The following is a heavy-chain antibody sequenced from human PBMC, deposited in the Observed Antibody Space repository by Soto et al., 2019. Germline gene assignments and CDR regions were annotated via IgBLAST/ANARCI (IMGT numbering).Heavy chain of an antibody. D-gene: IGHD2-2*01. CDR1: GVTFSGHW. CDR3: ARDRAFCSGTNCRRGSIYYYYMDV. Sequence: EVHLVESGGGLVQPGGSLRLSCAASGVTFSGHWMSWVRQAPGKGLEWVAHIKQDGSETFYVGSVKGRFTISRDNAKNALDLQMNSLRDEDTDLYYCARDRAFCSGTNCRRGSIYYYYMDVWGNGTTVTVSS. CDR2: IKQDGSET. J-gene: IGHJ6*03. V-gene: IGHV3-7*01.